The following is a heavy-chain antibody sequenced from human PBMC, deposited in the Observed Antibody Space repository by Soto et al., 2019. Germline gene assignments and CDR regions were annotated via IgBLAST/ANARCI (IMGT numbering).Heavy chain of an antibody. CDR2: IYYSGST. J-gene: IGHJ6*02. V-gene: IGHV4-31*03. D-gene: IGHD3-22*01. CDR3: ARGEYYDSSGYYDYYYYYGMDV. Sequence: KPSETLSLTCTVSGGSISSGGYYWSWIRQHPGKGLEWIGYIYYSGSTYYNPSLKSRVTISVDTSKNQFSLKLSSVTAADTAVYYCARGEYYDSSGYYDYYYYYGMDVWGQGTTVTVSS. CDR1: GGSISSGGYY.